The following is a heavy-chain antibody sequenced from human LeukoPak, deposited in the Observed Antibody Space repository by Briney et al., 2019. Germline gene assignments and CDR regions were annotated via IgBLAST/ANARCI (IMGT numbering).Heavy chain of an antibody. D-gene: IGHD3/OR15-3a*01. V-gene: IGHV4-34*01. Sequence: PSETLSLTCAVYGGSFSGYYWSWIRQPPGKGLEWIGEINHSGSTNYNPSLKSRVTISVDTSKNQFSLKLSSVAAADTAVYYCARHSRNLWTMSKAFDIWGQGTMVTVSS. CDR2: INHSGST. J-gene: IGHJ3*02. CDR1: GGSFSGYY. CDR3: ARHSRNLWTMSKAFDI.